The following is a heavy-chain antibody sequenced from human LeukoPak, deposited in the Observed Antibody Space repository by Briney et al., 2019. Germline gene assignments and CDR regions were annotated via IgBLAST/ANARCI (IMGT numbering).Heavy chain of an antibody. Sequence: GASVKVSCKASGYTFTSYDINWVRQATGQGLEWMGWMNPNSGNTGYAQKFQGRVTMTRNTSISTAYMELSSLRSEDTAVYYWARGAQGLTIFGVVKKAFDIWGQGTMVTVSS. CDR2: MNPNSGNT. D-gene: IGHD3-3*01. V-gene: IGHV1-8*01. J-gene: IGHJ3*02. CDR3: ARGAQGLTIFGVVKKAFDI. CDR1: GYTFTSYD.